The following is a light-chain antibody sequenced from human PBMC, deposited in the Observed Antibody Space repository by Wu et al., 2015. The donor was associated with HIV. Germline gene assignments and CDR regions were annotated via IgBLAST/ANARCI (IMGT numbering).Light chain of an antibody. V-gene: IGKV1-6*02. CDR3: LQDYAYPRT. CDR2: AAF. Sequence: SASVGDTVTXTXRASQGIRNDLGWYQQKPGEAPKLLIYAAFTLQVGSHLDSAAWVRHRFTLTITSLQPEDFATYYCLQDYAYPRTFGQGTKVEVK. J-gene: IGKJ1*01. CDR1: QGIRND.